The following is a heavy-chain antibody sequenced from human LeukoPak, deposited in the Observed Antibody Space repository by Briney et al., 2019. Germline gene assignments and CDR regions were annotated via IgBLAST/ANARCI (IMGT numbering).Heavy chain of an antibody. V-gene: IGHV5-51*01. CDR1: GSSFTSYC. J-gene: IGHJ3*01. D-gene: IGHD1-26*01. Sequence: GESLKISCKVSGSSFTSYCIGWVRQMPGKGLGWMGIIYPGDSGPTYSPSFQGQVTISVDKSINTAYLQWSSLQASDTAMYYCGMSGDRVPLQDDVFDVWGQGTMVTVST. CDR2: IYPGDSGP. CDR3: GMSGDRVPLQDDVFDV.